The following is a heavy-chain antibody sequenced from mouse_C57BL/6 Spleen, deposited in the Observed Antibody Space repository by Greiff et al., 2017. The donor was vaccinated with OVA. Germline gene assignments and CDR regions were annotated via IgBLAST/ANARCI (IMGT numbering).Heavy chain of an antibody. CDR2: IDPSDSYT. J-gene: IGHJ2*01. CDR1: GYTFTSYW. CDR3: ARGGPHRYFDD. Sequence: QVQLQQPGAELVRPGTSVKLSCKASGYTFTSYWMHWVKQRPGQGLEWIGVIDPSDSYTNYNQKFKGKATLTVDTSSSTAYMQLSSLTSEDSAVYYCARGGPHRYFDDWGQGTTLTVSS. V-gene: IGHV1-59*01.